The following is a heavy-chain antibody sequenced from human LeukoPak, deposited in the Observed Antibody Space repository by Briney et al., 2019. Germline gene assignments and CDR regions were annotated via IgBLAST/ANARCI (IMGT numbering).Heavy chain of an antibody. Sequence: GGSLRLSCAVSGFTFSNYGMSWVRQAPGKGLEWVSTISGSGGRTYYADSVKGRFTISRDNSKNTLYLQMDSLRAEDTAVYYCAKGPPGYDFWSGYYRGDYYYMDVWGKGTTVTVSS. V-gene: IGHV3-23*01. CDR3: AKGPPGYDFWSGYYRGDYYYMDV. J-gene: IGHJ6*03. D-gene: IGHD3-3*01. CDR1: GFTFSNYG. CDR2: ISGSGGRT.